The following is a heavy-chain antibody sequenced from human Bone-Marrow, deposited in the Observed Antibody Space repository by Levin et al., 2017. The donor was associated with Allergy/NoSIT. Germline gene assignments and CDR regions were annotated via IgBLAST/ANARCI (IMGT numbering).Heavy chain of an antibody. Sequence: SCAASGFTFSTSAMSWVRQATGKGLEWVSSMTGSGDFTYYAESVKGRFTISRDNSKNTLFLQMDSLRVEDTALYYCAKDSTTLITGGWLGPWGQGTLVTVSS. CDR1: GFTFSTSA. J-gene: IGHJ5*02. V-gene: IGHV3-23*01. CDR3: AKDSTTLITGGWLGP. CDR2: MTGSGDFT. D-gene: IGHD3-16*01.